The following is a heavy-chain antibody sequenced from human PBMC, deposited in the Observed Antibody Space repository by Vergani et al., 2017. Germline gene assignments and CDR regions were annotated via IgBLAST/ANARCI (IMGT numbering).Heavy chain of an antibody. V-gene: IGHV1-69*01. Sequence: QVQLVQSGAEVKKPGSSVKVSCKASGGTFSSYAISWVRQAPGQGLEWMGGIIPIFGTANYAQKFQGRVTITADESTSPAYMELSSLRSEDTAVYYCARGYCSGGSCYSLDYYMDVWGKGTTVTVSS. D-gene: IGHD2-15*01. J-gene: IGHJ6*03. CDR3: ARGYCSGGSCYSLDYYMDV. CDR1: GGTFSSYA. CDR2: IIPIFGTA.